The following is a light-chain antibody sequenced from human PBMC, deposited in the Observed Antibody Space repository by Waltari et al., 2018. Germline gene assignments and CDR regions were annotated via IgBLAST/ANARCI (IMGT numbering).Light chain of an antibody. CDR3: LQDYNYPRT. V-gene: IGKV1-6*01. Sequence: AIHITQSPSSLSACVGDRVTITCREGQDIRNVLGWYQQKPGEAPKILIYAASNLQSGFPLKFSGSGSGTDFTLTISSLQPEDFATYSCLQDYNYPRTFGQGTKVEIK. J-gene: IGKJ1*01. CDR1: QDIRNV. CDR2: AAS.